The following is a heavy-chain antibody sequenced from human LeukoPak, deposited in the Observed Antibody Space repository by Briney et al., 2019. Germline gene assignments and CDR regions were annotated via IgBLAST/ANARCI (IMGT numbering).Heavy chain of an antibody. D-gene: IGHD3-22*01. CDR2: IYISGPT. V-gene: IGHV4-4*07. CDR1: GASISAYY. CDR3: ARDDDGRGYPDY. Sequence: SETLFLTCVVSGASISAYYWYWIRQPAGKGLEWIGRIYISGPTNYNPSLKSRVTMSLDTSKNQLSLKLRSVTAADTAVYYCARDDDGRGYPDYWGQGTLVTVSP. J-gene: IGHJ4*02.